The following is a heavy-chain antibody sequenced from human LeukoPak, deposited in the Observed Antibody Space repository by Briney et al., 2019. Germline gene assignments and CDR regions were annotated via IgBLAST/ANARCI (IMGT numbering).Heavy chain of an antibody. D-gene: IGHD3-3*01. V-gene: IGHV3-7*01. Sequence: GGSLRLSCAASGFTFSSYWMSWVRQAPGKGLEWVANIKQDGSEKYYVDSVKGRFTISRDNAKNSLYLQMDSLRAEDTAVYYCAGHSELRFLEWEKVLGWGKGTTVTVSS. J-gene: IGHJ6*03. CDR1: GFTFSSYW. CDR3: AGHSELRFLEWEKVLG. CDR2: IKQDGSEK.